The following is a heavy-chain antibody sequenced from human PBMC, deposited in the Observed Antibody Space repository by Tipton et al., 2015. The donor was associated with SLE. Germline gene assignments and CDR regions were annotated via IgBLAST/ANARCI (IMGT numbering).Heavy chain of an antibody. V-gene: IGHV3-30*04. CDR1: GFTFSDHA. CDR2: TSSDGSKK. J-gene: IGHJ4*02. CDR3: ASWAGRLDNRGFWSGPFDY. Sequence: SLRLSCAASGFTFSDHAIHWVRQAPGKGLEWVAVTSSDGSKKYYADSVKGRFTIPRDNSKNTLYLQMSSLRPEDTAVYYCASWAGRLDNRGFWSGPFDYWGQGTLVSVSS. D-gene: IGHD3-3*01.